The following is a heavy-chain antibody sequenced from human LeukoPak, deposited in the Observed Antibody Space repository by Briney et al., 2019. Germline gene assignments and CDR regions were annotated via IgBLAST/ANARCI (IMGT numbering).Heavy chain of an antibody. Sequence: GGSLRLSCTASGFTFSSHWMAWVRQAPGKRLEWVANIKQDGSDKYYLDSMKGRLTISRDNAKNSLYLQVNSLRVEDTAVYYCASLNYGQVWGSPHYYFDYWGQGTLVTVSS. CDR3: ASLNYGQVWGSPHYYFDY. CDR2: IKQDGSDK. J-gene: IGHJ4*02. CDR1: GFTFSSHW. V-gene: IGHV3-7*01. D-gene: IGHD3-16*01.